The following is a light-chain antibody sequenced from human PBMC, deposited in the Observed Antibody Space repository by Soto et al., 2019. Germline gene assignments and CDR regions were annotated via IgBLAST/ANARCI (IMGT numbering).Light chain of an antibody. CDR2: GAS. V-gene: IGKV3-20*01. Sequence: EIVLTQSPGTLSLSPGDRAILSFRASQRVSSTYLAWYQQKPGQAPRLLIYGASSRATGIPDRFSGSGSGTDFTLTISRLEPEDFAVYYWQQYGSSLVAFGLGTKVDIK. CDR3: QQYGSSLVA. CDR1: QRVSSTY. J-gene: IGKJ1*01.